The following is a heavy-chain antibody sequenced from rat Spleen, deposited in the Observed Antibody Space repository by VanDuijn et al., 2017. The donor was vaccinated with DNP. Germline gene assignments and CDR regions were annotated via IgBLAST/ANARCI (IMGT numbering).Heavy chain of an antibody. J-gene: IGHJ4*01. CDR1: GFSFSNYN. CDR3: ASGFGWFAY. D-gene: IGHD4-1*01. Sequence: EVELVESGGGLVQPGRSLKLSCAAAGFSFSNYNMAWVRQAPKKGLEWVATITTSDGSTYYPDSVKGRCTISRDDAESSLYLQMNSLKSEDTATYYCASGFGWFAYWGQGTSVTVSS. CDR2: ITTSDGST. V-gene: IGHV5-25*01.